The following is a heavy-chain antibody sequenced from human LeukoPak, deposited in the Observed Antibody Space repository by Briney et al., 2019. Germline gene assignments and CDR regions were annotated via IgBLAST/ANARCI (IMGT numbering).Heavy chain of an antibody. V-gene: IGHV3-23*01. CDR1: GLTFNNYA. CDR2: IPSSGGST. Sequence: GGSLRLSCAASGLTFNNYAMSWVRQAPGKGLEWVSTIPSSGGSTYYADSVKGRFTISRDNSKNTLYLQMNSLRAEDTAVYYCAKHIGSSSGYYFPDWGQGTLVTVSS. D-gene: IGHD3-22*01. J-gene: IGHJ4*02. CDR3: AKHIGSSSGYYFPD.